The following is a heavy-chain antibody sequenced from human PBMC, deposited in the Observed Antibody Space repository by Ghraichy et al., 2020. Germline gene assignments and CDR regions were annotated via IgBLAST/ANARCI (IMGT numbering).Heavy chain of an antibody. J-gene: IGHJ3*02. V-gene: IGHV4-39*01. CDR3: ARHTASTPSGAFDI. CDR2: IYYSGST. CDR1: GGSISSSSYY. Sequence: SETLSLTCTVSGGSISSSSYYWGWIRQPPGKGLEWIGSIYYSGSTYYNPSLKSRVTISVDTSKNQFSLKLSSVTAADTAVYYCARHTASTPSGAFDIWGQGTMVTVSS. D-gene: IGHD2-2*01.